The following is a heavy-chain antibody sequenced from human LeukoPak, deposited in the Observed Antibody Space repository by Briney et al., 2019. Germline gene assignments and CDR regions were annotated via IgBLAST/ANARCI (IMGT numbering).Heavy chain of an antibody. CDR2: IYSGGST. Sequence: GGPLRLPCAASGFTVSSNHMSWVPQARGKGREGLSVIYSGGSTYYADSVKGRFTISRDNSKNTLYLQMNSRRAEDTAVYYCARDLGTTVTTYHGYWGEGTLVTVSS. D-gene: IGHD4-11*01. V-gene: IGHV3-66*01. CDR3: ARDLGTTVTTYHGY. CDR1: GFTVSSNH. J-gene: IGHJ4*02.